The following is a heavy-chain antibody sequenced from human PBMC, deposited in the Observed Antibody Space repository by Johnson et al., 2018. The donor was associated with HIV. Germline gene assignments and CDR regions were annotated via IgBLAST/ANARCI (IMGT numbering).Heavy chain of an antibody. CDR2: IKQDGSEK. CDR1: GFTFSTYW. Sequence: VQLVESGGGLVQPGGSLRLSCAASGFTFSTYWMSWVRQAPGKGLEWVANIKQDGSEKYYADSVKGRFTISRDNSKNTLYLQMNSLRAEDTALYYCARGVQQFGAPGAFDIWGQGTMVTVSS. CDR3: ARGVQQFGAPGAFDI. J-gene: IGHJ3*02. D-gene: IGHD3-16*01. V-gene: IGHV3-7*05.